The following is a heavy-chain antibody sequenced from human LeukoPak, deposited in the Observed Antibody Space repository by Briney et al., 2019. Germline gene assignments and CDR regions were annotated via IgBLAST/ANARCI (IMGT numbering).Heavy chain of an antibody. CDR2: TYYWSKWYN. Sequence: SQTLSLTCALSGDSVSTNSVGWHWIRQSPSRGLEWLGETYYWSKWYNVYAVSVKSRMTINPDTSKNQFSLQLNSVTPEDTAVYYCARSQNYAFDYWGQGALVTVSS. CDR3: ARSQNYAFDY. J-gene: IGHJ4*02. V-gene: IGHV6-1*01. CDR1: GDSVSTNSVG. D-gene: IGHD1-7*01.